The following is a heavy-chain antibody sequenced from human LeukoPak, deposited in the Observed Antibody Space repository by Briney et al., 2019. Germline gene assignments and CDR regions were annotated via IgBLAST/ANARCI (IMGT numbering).Heavy chain of an antibody. CDR3: ARVSAVAGYIDY. V-gene: IGHV1-2*02. J-gene: IGHJ4*02. CDR2: INPNTGGT. CDR1: GYTFTSYF. Sequence: ASVKVSCKASGYTFTSYFMHWVRQAPGQGLEWMGWINPNTGGTNYAQKFQGRVSMTRDTSISTAYMELSRLRSDDTAMYYCARVSAVAGYIDYWGQGTLVTVDS. D-gene: IGHD6-19*01.